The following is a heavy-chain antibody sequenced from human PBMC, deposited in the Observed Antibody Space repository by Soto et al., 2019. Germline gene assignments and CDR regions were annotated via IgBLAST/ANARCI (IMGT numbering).Heavy chain of an antibody. D-gene: IGHD6-13*01. V-gene: IGHV4-39*01. CDR2: IYYSGST. CDR3: ATLPRIAAGRAFDI. Sequence: SETLSLTCTVSGGSISSSSYYWGWIRQPPGKGLEWIGSIYYSGSTYYNPSLKSRVTISVDTSKNQFSLKLSSVTAADTAVYYCATLPRIAAGRAFDIWGQGTMVTVSS. CDR1: GGSISSSSYY. J-gene: IGHJ3*02.